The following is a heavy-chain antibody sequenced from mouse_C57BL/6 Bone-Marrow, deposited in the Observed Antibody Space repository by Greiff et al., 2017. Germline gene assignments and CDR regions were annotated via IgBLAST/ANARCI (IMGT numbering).Heavy chain of an antibody. CDR2: IDPADGDT. V-gene: IGHV14-1*01. D-gene: IGHD1-1*01. J-gene: IGHJ2*01. CDR3: TAAAFYGSSPSYFDY. CDR1: GFNINDYY. Sequence: VQLQQSGAELVRPGASVKLSCTASGFNINDYYMHWVKQRPEQGLEWIGRIDPADGDTEYAPKFQGKATMTADTSSNTAYLQLSSLTSEGTAVYYCTAAAFYGSSPSYFDYGGQGTTLTVSS.